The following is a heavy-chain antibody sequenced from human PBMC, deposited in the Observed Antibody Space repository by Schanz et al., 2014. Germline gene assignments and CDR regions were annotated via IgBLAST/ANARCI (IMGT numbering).Heavy chain of an antibody. J-gene: IGHJ3*02. Sequence: VQLVESGGGVVQPGRSLRLSCAASGFTFSTHAMHWVRKAPGKGLEWVALVSSDGNNDYYTDSVKGRFTISRDNSKNTLYLQMNSLRAEDTAVYYCAKGRFGELSAFDIWGQGTMVTVSS. CDR2: VSSDGNND. D-gene: IGHD3-10*01. CDR1: GFTFSTHA. V-gene: IGHV3-30*18. CDR3: AKGRFGELSAFDI.